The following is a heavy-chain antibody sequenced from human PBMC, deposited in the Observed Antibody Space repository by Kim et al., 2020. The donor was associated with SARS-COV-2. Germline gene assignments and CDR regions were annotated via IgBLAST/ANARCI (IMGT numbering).Heavy chain of an antibody. CDR3: ARSRIASAADY. J-gene: IGHJ4*02. D-gene: IGHD6-13*01. CDR1: GDSVSSNSAA. CDR2: TYYRSGWSF. Sequence: SQTLSLTCAVSGDSVSSNSAAWHWIRQSPSRGLEWLGRTYYRSGWSFDYSISMKSRMSIDTDTSKNQFSLHLNSVTPDDTAVYYCARSRIASAADYWGQGTLVTVSS. V-gene: IGHV6-1*01.